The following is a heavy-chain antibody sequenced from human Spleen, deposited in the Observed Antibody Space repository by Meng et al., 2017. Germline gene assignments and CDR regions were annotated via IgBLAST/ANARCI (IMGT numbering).Heavy chain of an antibody. V-gene: IGHV1-69*10. D-gene: IGHD3-22*01. CDR1: GYTFSNYA. CDR2: IIPVLGIA. J-gene: IGHJ5*02. CDR3: ARGADTDYYDSRGIYGWFDA. Sequence: QVQLVQSGTEVKKPGASVKVSCKASGYTFSNYAIHWVRQAPGQRLEWMGGIIPVLGIANYAQKFQGRVTIIADKSTGTAHMELSSLKSEDTAIYYCARGADTDYYDSRGIYGWFDAWGQGTLVTVSS.